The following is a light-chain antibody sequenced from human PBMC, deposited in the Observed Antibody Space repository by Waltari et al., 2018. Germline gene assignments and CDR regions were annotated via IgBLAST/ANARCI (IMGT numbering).Light chain of an antibody. CDR2: DVK. J-gene: IGLJ3*02. CDR1: SSDVGRYNF. V-gene: IGLV2-23*02. CDR3: CSYAGRSTWV. Sequence: QSALTQPASVSGAPGQSITISCTGTSSDVGRYNFVPWYQQHPGKAPQLIICDVKKRPSGLSHRLSGSESGDTAFLSSSGLQAEDESDYYCCSYAGRSTWVFGGGTKVTVL.